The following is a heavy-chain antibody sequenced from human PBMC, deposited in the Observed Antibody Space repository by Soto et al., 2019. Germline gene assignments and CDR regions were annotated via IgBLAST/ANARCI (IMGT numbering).Heavy chain of an antibody. D-gene: IGHD2-8*01. CDR3: AKDAVSYNGVWDPFDL. Sequence: EVQLLESGGGLVQPGGSLRLSCAVSGFPFRSYAMSWVRQAPGKGLEWVSGLGGSGADTYYADSVKGRFTVSRDNSGNTLYLQMHSLREDDTAVYYCAKDAVSYNGVWDPFDLWGQGTKVIVSS. CDR2: LGGSGADT. V-gene: IGHV3-23*01. J-gene: IGHJ3*01. CDR1: GFPFRSYA.